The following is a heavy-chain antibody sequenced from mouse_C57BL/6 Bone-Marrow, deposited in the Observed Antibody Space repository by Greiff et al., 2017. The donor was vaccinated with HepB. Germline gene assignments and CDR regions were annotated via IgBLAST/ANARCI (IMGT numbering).Heavy chain of an antibody. D-gene: IGHD1-1*01. CDR1: GYTFTSYW. V-gene: IGHV1-69*01. CDR3: AREGFPFVTTVVAPPY. J-gene: IGHJ3*01. CDR2: IDPSDSYT. Sequence: QVQLQQPGAELVMPGASVKLSCKASGYTFTSYWMHWVKQRPGQGLEWIGEIDPSDSYTNYNQKFKGKSTLTVDKSSSTAYMQLSSLTSADSAVYYCAREGFPFVTTVVAPPYWGQGTLVTVSA.